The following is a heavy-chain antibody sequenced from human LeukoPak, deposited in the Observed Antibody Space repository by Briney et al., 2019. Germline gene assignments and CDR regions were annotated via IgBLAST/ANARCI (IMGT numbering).Heavy chain of an antibody. J-gene: IGHJ4*02. Sequence: ASVKVSCKASGYTFTDYYMHWVRQAPGQGLEWMGWINPKSGDTRYAQKFQGRVTMTRDSSITTAYMDLSSLRSDDTAVYYCAREWDYYAFWGQGTLFTVSS. CDR3: AREWDYYAF. CDR2: INPKSGDT. CDR1: GYTFTDYY. V-gene: IGHV1-2*02.